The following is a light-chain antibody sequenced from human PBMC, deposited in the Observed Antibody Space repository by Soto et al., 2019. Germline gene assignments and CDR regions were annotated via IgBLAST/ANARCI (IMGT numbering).Light chain of an antibody. CDR3: SSYTSSSRVV. J-gene: IGLJ2*01. CDR2: DVS. V-gene: IGLV2-14*01. CDR1: SSDVGGYNY. Sequence: QSALTQPASVSGSPGQSITISCTGTSSDVGGYNYVSWYQQHPGKAPKLMIYDVSNRPSGVSNRFSGSKSGNTASLTISGIQAEDEADYYCSSYTSSSRVVFGGGTQLTVL.